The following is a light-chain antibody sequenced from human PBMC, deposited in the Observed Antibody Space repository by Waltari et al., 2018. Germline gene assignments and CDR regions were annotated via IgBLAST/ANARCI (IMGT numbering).Light chain of an antibody. Sequence: DIQMTQSPSSLSASVGDRVTITCRSSQDISNYLSWYQQTPGKAPTLLIYVASSLQSGVPSRFSGSGSGTDFTLTISSLQPEDFATYYCLQGYYYHTFGQGTKLEVK. J-gene: IGKJ2*01. CDR1: QDISNY. CDR2: VAS. V-gene: IGKV1-39*01. CDR3: LQGYYYHT.